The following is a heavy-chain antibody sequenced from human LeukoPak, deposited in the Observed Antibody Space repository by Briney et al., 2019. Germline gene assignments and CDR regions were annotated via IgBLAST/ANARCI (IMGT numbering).Heavy chain of an antibody. CDR1: GYTFTSYH. CDR3: ARVDEDGFDY. CDR2: INPSGGTT. J-gene: IGHJ4*02. Sequence: ASVKVSCKASGYTFTSYHMHWVRQAPGQGLEWMGIINPSGGTTNYAQKFRGRVTMTRDMSTSTVYMELSSLRSEDTAVYYCARVDEDGFDYWGQGTLVTVSS. V-gene: IGHV1-46*01.